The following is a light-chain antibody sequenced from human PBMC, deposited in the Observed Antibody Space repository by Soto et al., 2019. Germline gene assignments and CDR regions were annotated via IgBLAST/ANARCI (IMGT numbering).Light chain of an antibody. CDR1: SSDVGIYNL. Sequence: QSVLTQPASVSGSPGQSITISCTGTSSDVGIYNLVSWYQQHPGKAPKLMIYEGTRRPSGVSHRFSGSKSGNTASLTISGLHAEDEADYYCCSYAGSNTYVFGTGTKLTVL. CDR3: CSYAGSNTYV. CDR2: EGT. V-gene: IGLV2-23*01. J-gene: IGLJ1*01.